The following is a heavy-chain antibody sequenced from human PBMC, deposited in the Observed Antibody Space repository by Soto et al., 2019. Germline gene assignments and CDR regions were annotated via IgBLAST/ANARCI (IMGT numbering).Heavy chain of an antibody. CDR1: GFTFSSYG. D-gene: IGHD6-19*01. Sequence: QVQLVESGGGVVQPGRSLRLSCAASGFTFSSYGMHWVRQAPGKGLEWVAVIWYDGSNKYYADSVKGRFTISRDNSKNTLYLQMNSLRAEDTAVYYCARAPPQWLVPCDYWGQGTLVTVSS. J-gene: IGHJ4*02. CDR3: ARAPPQWLVPCDY. V-gene: IGHV3-33*01. CDR2: IWYDGSNK.